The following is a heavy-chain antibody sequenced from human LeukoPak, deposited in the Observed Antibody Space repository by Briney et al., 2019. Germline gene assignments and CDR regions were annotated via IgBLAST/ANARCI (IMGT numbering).Heavy chain of an antibody. CDR3: ARGGWLRSFDY. D-gene: IGHD5-12*01. CDR1: GGSFSGYY. CDR2: INHSGST. J-gene: IGHJ4*02. V-gene: IGHV4-34*01. Sequence: SETLSLTCAVYGGSFSGYYWTWIRQAPGKGLEWIGEINHSGSTNYNPSLKSRVTISVDTSKNQFSLKLSSVTAADTAVYYCARGGWLRSFDYWGQGTLVTVSS.